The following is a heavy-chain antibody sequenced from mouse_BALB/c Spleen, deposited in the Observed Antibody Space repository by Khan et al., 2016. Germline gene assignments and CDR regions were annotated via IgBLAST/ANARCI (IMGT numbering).Heavy chain of an antibody. CDR1: GYTFTDYW. CDR2: INPNTGYT. V-gene: IGHV1-7*01. CDR3: ARWSYYYGSSYGWFAY. Sequence: QVQLQQSGAKLAKPGASVKMSCKASGYTFTDYWMHWVKQRPGQGLEWIGYINPNTGYTEYNQKFKDKATLTADKSSSTAYMQLSSLTSEDSAVDYCARWSYYYGSSYGWFAYWGQGTLVTVSA. J-gene: IGHJ3*01. D-gene: IGHD1-1*01.